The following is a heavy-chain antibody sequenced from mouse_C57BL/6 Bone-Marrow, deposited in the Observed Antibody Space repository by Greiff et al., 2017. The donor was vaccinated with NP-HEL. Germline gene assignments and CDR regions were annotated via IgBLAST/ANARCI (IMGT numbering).Heavy chain of an antibody. CDR1: GYTFTSYG. Sequence: QVQLQQSGAELARPVSSLPLSFTSSGYTFTSYGISWVKQRTGQGLEWIGEIYPRSGNTYYNEKFKGKATLTADKSSSTAYMELRSLTSEDSAVYFCARDYDLAYWGQGTLVTVSA. V-gene: IGHV1-81*01. J-gene: IGHJ3*01. CDR2: IYPRSGNT. CDR3: ARDYDLAY. D-gene: IGHD2-4*01.